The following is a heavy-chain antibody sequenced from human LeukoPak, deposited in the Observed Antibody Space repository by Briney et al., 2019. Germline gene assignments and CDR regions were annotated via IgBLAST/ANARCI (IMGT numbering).Heavy chain of an antibody. CDR3: AREEMTALTFDI. CDR1: GFTFSNYA. Sequence: PGGSLRLSCAASGFTFSNYAVHWVRQAPGKGLEWVAVLSHDGSNEYYADSVKGRFTVSRDNSMNTLYLQMNSLRAGDTAVYYCAREEMTALTFDIWGQGTMVTGSS. CDR2: LSHDGSNE. V-gene: IGHV3-30-3*01. J-gene: IGHJ3*02. D-gene: IGHD5-24*01.